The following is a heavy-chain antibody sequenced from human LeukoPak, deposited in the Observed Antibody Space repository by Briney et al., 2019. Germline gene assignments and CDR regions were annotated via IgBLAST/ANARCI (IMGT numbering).Heavy chain of an antibody. V-gene: IGHV3-48*01. CDR3: ARAQTYGDSRLLLDF. Sequence: GGSLRLSCAASGFTFSSYSMNWVRQAPGKGLEWVSYISSTNSSIYYADSVKGRFTISRDNAKNSQYLQMNSLRVEDTALYYCARAQTYGDSRLLLDFWGQGTLVTVSS. J-gene: IGHJ4*02. CDR1: GFTFSSYS. D-gene: IGHD4-17*01. CDR2: ISSTNSSI.